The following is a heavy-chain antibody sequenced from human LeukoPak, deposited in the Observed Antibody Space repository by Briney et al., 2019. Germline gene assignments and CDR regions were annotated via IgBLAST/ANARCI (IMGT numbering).Heavy chain of an antibody. J-gene: IGHJ6*03. V-gene: IGHV3-30*02. Sequence: GGSLRLSCAASRFSFSSYGMHWVRQAPGKGLEWVAYPQYDRTNVQYADSVRGRFTISRDNSKNILYLQMNSLRGEDTAVYYCAKDRCSNGIGCFYYYMDVWGKGTTVTISS. D-gene: IGHD2-8*01. CDR2: PQYDRTNV. CDR3: AKDRCSNGIGCFYYYMDV. CDR1: RFSFSSYG.